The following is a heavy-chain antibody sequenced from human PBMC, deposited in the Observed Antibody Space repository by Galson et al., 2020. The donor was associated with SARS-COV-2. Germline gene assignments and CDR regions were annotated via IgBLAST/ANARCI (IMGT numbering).Heavy chain of an antibody. J-gene: IGHJ2*01. V-gene: IGHV3-30*18. CDR2: ISYDGNNK. CDR3: AKSRGGYWYFDV. CDR1: GFTFSSYG. Sequence: GGSLRLSCAASGFTFSSYGMHWVRQAPGKGLEWVAVISYDGNNKYYADSVKGRFTLSRDNSKNTLYLQMNSLRAEDTAVYYCAKSRGGYWYFDVWGRCTLVTVSS. D-gene: IGHD3-16*01.